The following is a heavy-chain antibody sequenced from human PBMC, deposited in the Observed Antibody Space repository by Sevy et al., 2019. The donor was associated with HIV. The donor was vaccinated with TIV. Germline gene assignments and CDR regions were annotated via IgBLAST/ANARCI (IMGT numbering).Heavy chain of an antibody. Sequence: GGSLRLSCAASGFTFSSYAMSWVRQAPGKGLEWVSAISGSGGSTYYADSVKGRFTISRDNSKNTLYLQMNSLRAEDTAVYYCAKANYASRGYYYFWYFQHWGQGTLVTVSS. J-gene: IGHJ1*01. CDR3: AKANYASRGYYYFWYFQH. D-gene: IGHD3-22*01. CDR2: ISGSGGST. V-gene: IGHV3-23*01. CDR1: GFTFSSYA.